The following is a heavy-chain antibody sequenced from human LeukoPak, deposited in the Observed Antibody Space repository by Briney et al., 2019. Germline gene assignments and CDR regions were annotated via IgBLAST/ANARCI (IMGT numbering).Heavy chain of an antibody. D-gene: IGHD2-21*01. CDR2: MSGSGDAT. V-gene: IGHV3-23*01. CDR3: SKGRSNFGYLSGDY. Sequence: GVSLRLSCTASGFTFSDFAMTWVRQAPGKGLEWVSAMSGSGDATYYADSVKGRFTISRDNSKNTLYLQMNDVETEDTAIYYCSKGRSNFGYLSGDYWGQGTLVTVSS. J-gene: IGHJ4*02. CDR1: GFTFSDFA.